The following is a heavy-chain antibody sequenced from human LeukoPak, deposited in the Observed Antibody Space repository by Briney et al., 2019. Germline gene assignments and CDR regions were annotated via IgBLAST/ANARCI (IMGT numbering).Heavy chain of an antibody. CDR3: AKTVGEEWFLSGYYFDY. J-gene: IGHJ4*02. V-gene: IGHV3-23*01. CDR1: GFTFSSYA. CDR2: ISGSGGST. Sequence: PGGSLRLSCAASGFTFSSYAMSWVRQAPGKGLEWVSAISGSGGSTYYADSVKGRFTISRDNSKNTLHLQMNSLRAEDTAVYYCAKTVGEEWFLSGYYFDYWGQGTLVTVSS. D-gene: IGHD3-3*01.